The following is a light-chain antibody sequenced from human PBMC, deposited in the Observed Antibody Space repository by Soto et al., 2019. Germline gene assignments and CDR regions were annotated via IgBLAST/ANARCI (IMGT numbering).Light chain of an antibody. J-gene: IGLJ1*01. CDR2: EVS. CDR1: SSDVGGYNY. CDR3: SSYTSSTTLV. Sequence: QSALTQPASVSGSPGQSITISCTGTSSDVGGYNYVSWYQQHPGKAPKLMIYEVSNRPSGISNRFSGSKSGYTASLTISGLQAEHEAAYYCSSYTSSTTLVFGTGTKV. V-gene: IGLV2-14*01.